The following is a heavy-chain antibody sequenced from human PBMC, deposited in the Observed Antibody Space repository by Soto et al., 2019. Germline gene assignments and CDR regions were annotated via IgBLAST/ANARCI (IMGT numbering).Heavy chain of an antibody. D-gene: IGHD5-12*01. CDR2: ISGNGDTT. CDR3: AKIRGYDLGSTTFQH. Sequence: EVQLLESGGGLVQPGGSLRLSCAASGFTFSSSAMSWVRQAPGKGLDWVSAISGNGDTTYYADSVKGRFTISRDISKNPLYLQMNSLRAEYTGVYYCAKIRGYDLGSTTFQHWGQGTLVTVSS. J-gene: IGHJ1*01. V-gene: IGHV3-23*01. CDR1: GFTFSSSA.